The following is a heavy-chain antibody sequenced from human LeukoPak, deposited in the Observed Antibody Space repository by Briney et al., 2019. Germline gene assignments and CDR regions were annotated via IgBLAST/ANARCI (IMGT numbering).Heavy chain of an antibody. J-gene: IGHJ4*02. D-gene: IGHD5-12*01. CDR3: ARDSGYEGGFDY. CDR1: GGTFSSYG. Sequence: SVKVSCKASGGTFSSYGINWVRQAPGQGPEWMGGIVPILGVASFAQKFQGRVTIIADKSTSTAYMELSSLRSEDTAVYYCARDSGYEGGFDYWGQGTLVTVSS. V-gene: IGHV1-69*10. CDR2: IVPILGVA.